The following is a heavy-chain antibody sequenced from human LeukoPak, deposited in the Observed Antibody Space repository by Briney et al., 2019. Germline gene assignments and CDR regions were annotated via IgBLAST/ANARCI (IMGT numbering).Heavy chain of an antibody. CDR3: ARLPFAGSAYDY. J-gene: IGHJ4*02. V-gene: IGHV5-51*01. CDR1: GYNFSAYW. CDR2: IYPGDSDT. Sequence: GESLKISCKGSGYNFSAYWIGWVRQMPGKGLEWMGIIYPGDSDTRYSPSFQGQVTISADKSISTAYLQWSSLSDTAMYYCARLPFAGSAYDYWGQGTLVTVSS.